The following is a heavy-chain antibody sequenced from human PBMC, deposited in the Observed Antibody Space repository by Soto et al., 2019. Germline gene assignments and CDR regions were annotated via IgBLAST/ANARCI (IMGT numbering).Heavy chain of an antibody. CDR3: ARSGTVTTFDY. CDR1: GGSISNYY. D-gene: IGHD4-4*01. Sequence: SETLSLTCTVSGGSISNYYWSWIRQPPGKGLEWVGYIYYSGTTNYDPSLKSRVTISLNTSKNQFSLKLNSVTAADTAVYYCARSGTVTTFDYWGQGTLVTVSS. CDR2: IYYSGTT. V-gene: IGHV4-59*01. J-gene: IGHJ4*02.